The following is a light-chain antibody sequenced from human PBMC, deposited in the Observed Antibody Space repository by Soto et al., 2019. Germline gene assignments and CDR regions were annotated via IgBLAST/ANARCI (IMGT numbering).Light chain of an antibody. Sequence: EIVMTQSPATLSVSPGERATLSCRASQSVSSNLAWYQQKPGQAPRLLIYGAPTRATGIPARFGGSGSGTGCGLTIGSLQAEEFAVEYCQQYNNWHPAFGQGTKVEIK. CDR1: QSVSSN. CDR2: GAP. CDR3: QQYNNWHPA. V-gene: IGKV3-15*01. J-gene: IGKJ1*01.